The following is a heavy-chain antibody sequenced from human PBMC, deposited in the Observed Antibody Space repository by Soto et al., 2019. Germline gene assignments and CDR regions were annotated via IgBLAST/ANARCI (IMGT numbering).Heavy chain of an antibody. CDR3: ARDQRIQLWLRYYYYGMDV. CDR1: GGSVSSGSYY. V-gene: IGHV4-61*01. Sequence: PSLTCTVSGGSVSSGSYYWSWIRQPPGKGLEWIGYIYYSGSTNYNPSLKSRVTISVDTSKNQFSLKLSSVTAADTAVYYCARDQRIQLWLRYYYYGMDVWGQGTTVTVSS. D-gene: IGHD5-18*01. J-gene: IGHJ6*02. CDR2: IYYSGST.